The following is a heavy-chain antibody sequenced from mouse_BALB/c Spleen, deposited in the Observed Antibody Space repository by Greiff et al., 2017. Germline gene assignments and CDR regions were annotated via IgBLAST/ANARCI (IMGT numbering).Heavy chain of an antibody. CDR1: GFTFSSFG. D-gene: IGHD1-1*01. CDR2: ISSGSSTI. J-gene: IGHJ2*01. V-gene: IGHV5-17*02. Sequence: EVKVEESGGGLVQPGGSRKLSCAASGFTFSSFGMHWVRQAPEKGLEWVAYISSGSSTIYYADTVKGRFTISRDNPKNTLFLQMTSLRSEDTAMYYCARSILRGYYFDYWGQGTTLTVSS. CDR3: ARSILRGYYFDY.